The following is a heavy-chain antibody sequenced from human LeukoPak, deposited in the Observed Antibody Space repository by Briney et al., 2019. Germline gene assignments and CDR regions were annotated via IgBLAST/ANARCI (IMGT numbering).Heavy chain of an antibody. CDR3: ARERQDTIVHSGAFDI. CDR1: GFTFSTYF. D-gene: IGHD3-10*01. Sequence: HGRSLRLSCAASGFTFSTYFMHWVRQAPGKGLEWVAVIASDGSHTFYVESVKGRFIISRDNSKNTLYLQMNSLRAEDTAVYFCARERQDTIVHSGAFDIWGQGTMVTVSS. J-gene: IGHJ3*02. CDR2: IASDGSHT. V-gene: IGHV3-30-3*01.